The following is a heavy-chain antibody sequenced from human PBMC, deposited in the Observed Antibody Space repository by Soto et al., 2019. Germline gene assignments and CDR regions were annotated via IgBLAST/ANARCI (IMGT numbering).Heavy chain of an antibody. J-gene: IGHJ5*02. Sequence: QVQLVESGGGVVQPGRSLRLSCAASGFTFSSYGMHWVRQAPGKGLEWVAVIWYDGSNKYYADSVKGRFTISRDNSKNALYLQMNSLRAEDTAVYYCARDNSTPFDPWGQGTLVTVSS. V-gene: IGHV3-33*01. CDR2: IWYDGSNK. CDR1: GFTFSSYG. D-gene: IGHD1-1*01. CDR3: ARDNSTPFDP.